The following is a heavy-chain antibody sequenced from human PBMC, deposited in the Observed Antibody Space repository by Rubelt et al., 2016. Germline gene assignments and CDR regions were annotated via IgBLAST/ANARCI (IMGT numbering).Heavy chain of an antibody. CDR2: INPNSGDT. CDR3: ARTGARYYFDY. CDR1: GYTFTDYY. J-gene: IGHJ4*02. Sequence: QVQLVQSGAEVKKPEASMKVSCKASGYTFTDYYMHWVRPAPGQGLEWVGRINPNSGDTNFAQKFQGRGTMTRDRAIGTAYMERSRRRSDDTAVYYCARTGARYYFDYWGQGTLVTVSA. V-gene: IGHV1-2*06. D-gene: IGHD1-1*01.